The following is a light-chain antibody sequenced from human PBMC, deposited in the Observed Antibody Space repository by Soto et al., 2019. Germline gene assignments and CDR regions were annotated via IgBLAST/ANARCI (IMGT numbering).Light chain of an antibody. CDR1: QSVSSY. CDR3: QQRGNWPVT. V-gene: IGKV3-11*01. CDR2: DAS. J-gene: IGKJ1*01. Sequence: EIVLTQSPATLSLSPGERATLSCRASQSVSSYFAWYQQKPGQAPRLLIYDASNRATDIPARFSGSGSGTDFNLTISSLEPDDFAVYYCQQRGNWPVTVGQGTRVDIK.